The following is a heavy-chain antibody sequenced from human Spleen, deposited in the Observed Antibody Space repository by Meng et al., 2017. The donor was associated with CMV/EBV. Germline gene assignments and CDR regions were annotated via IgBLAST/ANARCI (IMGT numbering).Heavy chain of an antibody. CDR2: ISSSSSYI. V-gene: IGHV3-21*03. CDR3: ARVPDDFGSGPKASDV. CDR1: GFTFSSYS. J-gene: IGHJ3*01. Sequence: GGSLRLSCAASGFTFSSYSMNWVRQAPGKGLEWVSSISSSSSYIYYADSVKGRFTISRDNAKNSLYLQMNSLKTDDTGVYLCARVPDDFGSGPKASDVWGQGTMVTVSS. D-gene: IGHD3-3*01.